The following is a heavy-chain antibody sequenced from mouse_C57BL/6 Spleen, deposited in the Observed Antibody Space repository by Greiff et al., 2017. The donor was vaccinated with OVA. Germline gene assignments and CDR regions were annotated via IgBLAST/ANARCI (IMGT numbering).Heavy chain of an antibody. CDR3: TRVGSWYFDV. CDR1: GYTFTDYV. J-gene: IGHJ1*03. D-gene: IGHD2-2*01. V-gene: IGHV1-15*01. Sequence: VQLQQSGAELVRPGASVTLSCKASGYTFTDYVMHWVKQTPVHGLEWIGAIDPETGGTAYNQKFKGKAILTADKSSSTAYMELRSLTSEDSAVYYCTRVGSWYFDVWGTGTTVTVSS. CDR2: IDPETGGT.